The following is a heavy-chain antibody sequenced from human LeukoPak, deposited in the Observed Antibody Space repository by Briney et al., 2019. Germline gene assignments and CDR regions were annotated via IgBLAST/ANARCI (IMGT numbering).Heavy chain of an antibody. J-gene: IGHJ3*01. CDR3: AKDLAVGTTPRVYAFDV. Sequence: PGGSLTLSCAASGFTFYDYAMHWVRQVQGKGLEWVGGVYRNRRTIAYADSVKGRFTISRDNARNSLYLQMNSLRTEDTSSYYCAKDLAVGTTPRVYAFDVWGQGTMVTVS. V-gene: IGHV3-9*01. CDR1: GFTFYDYA. D-gene: IGHD1-26*01. CDR2: VYRNRRTI.